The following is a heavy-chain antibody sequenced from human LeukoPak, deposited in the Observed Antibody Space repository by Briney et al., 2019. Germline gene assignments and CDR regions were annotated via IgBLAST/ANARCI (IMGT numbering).Heavy chain of an antibody. CDR3: ARATVTTTMAEYFQH. CDR2: IYHSGST. J-gene: IGHJ1*01. CDR1: GYSISSGYY. Sequence: SETLSLTCTVSGYSISSGYYWGWIRQPPGKGLEWIGNIYHSGSTFYNPSLKSRVTISADTSKNQISLRMTSVTAADTAVYYCARATVTTTMAEYFQHWGQGTLVTVSS. V-gene: IGHV4-38-2*02. D-gene: IGHD4-17*01.